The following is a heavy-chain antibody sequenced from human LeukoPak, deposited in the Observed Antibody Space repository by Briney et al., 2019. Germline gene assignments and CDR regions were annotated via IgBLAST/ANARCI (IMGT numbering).Heavy chain of an antibody. V-gene: IGHV4-39*01. CDR1: GGSISSSSYY. J-gene: IGHJ4*02. D-gene: IGHD5-18*01. Sequence: SETLSLTCTVSGGSISSSSYYWGWIRQPPGKGLEWIGSIYYSGSTYYNPSLKSRVTISVDTSKNQFSLKLSSVTAADTAVYYCARQTAGYSYDFDYWGQGTLVTVSS. CDR3: ARQTAGYSYDFDY. CDR2: IYYSGST.